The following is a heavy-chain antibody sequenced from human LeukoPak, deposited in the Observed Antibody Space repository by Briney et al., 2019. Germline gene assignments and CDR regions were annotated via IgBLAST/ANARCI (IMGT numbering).Heavy chain of an antibody. Sequence: GGSLRLSCAASGFTFSSYAMSWVRQAPGKGLEWVSTISGSGGSTYYADSVKGRFTISRDNSKNTLYLQMNTLRAEDTAVYYCAKTPSGYYYPFDYWGQGTLVTVSS. D-gene: IGHD3-22*01. V-gene: IGHV3-23*01. CDR1: GFTFSSYA. CDR2: ISGSGGST. J-gene: IGHJ4*02. CDR3: AKTPSGYYYPFDY.